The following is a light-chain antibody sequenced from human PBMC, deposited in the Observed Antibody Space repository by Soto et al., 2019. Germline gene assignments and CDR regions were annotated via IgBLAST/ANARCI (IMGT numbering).Light chain of an antibody. CDR2: RNN. CDR3: AAWDDSLNGVV. CDR1: TSNIGHNY. Sequence: QSVLTQPPSASGTPGQRVTISCSGSTSNIGHNYVFWFQQLPGTAPKLLIYRNNQRPSGVPDRFSGSKSGTSASLAISGLRSEDEADYYCAAWDDSLNGVVFGGGTKLTVL. J-gene: IGLJ3*02. V-gene: IGLV1-47*01.